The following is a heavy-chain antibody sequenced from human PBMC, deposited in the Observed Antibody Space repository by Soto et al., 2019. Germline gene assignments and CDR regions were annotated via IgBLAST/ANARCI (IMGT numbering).Heavy chain of an antibody. CDR2: SSFDGSDA. D-gene: IGHD3-3*02. CDR3: VRALAFRRTWPAY. CDR1: GFSLSSYG. Sequence: QVQLVESGGGVVQPGRSLRLSCAASGFSLSSYGLHWVRQAPGKGLEWVADSSFDGSDAHYADSVKGRFTISRDSSTLYLQMNSLRGADTATYFCVRALAFRRTWPAYWGQGTLVTVSS. J-gene: IGHJ4*02. V-gene: IGHV3-30*19.